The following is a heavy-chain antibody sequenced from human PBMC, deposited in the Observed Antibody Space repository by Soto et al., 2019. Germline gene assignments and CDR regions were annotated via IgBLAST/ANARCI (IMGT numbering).Heavy chain of an antibody. CDR3: ARVTGTVARPTMWYYYFYGMDV. Sequence: QVQLVESGGGVVQPGRSLRLSCAASGFTFSSYGMHWVRQAPGKGLEWVAVIWYDGSNKYYADSVKGRFTISRDNSKNTLYLEMNSLRAEETAVYYCARVTGTVARPTMWYYYFYGMDVWGQGTTVSVSS. CDR2: IWYDGSNK. D-gene: IGHD1-20*01. V-gene: IGHV3-33*01. J-gene: IGHJ6*02. CDR1: GFTFSSYG.